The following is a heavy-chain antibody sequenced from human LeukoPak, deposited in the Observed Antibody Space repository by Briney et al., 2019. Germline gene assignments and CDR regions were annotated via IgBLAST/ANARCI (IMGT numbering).Heavy chain of an antibody. V-gene: IGHV3-7*04. J-gene: IGHJ4*02. CDR2: IKQDGSEK. D-gene: IGHD3-10*01. CDR1: GVMFPSYW. CDR3: ARRHHFGFLDC. Sequence: PGGSLRLSCAASGVMFPSYWMTWVRQAPGKGLEWVANIKQDGSEKYYVDSVKGRFTISIDNAKNSVYLQMNSLRAEDTAVYYCARRHHFGFLDCWGQGTLVTVSS.